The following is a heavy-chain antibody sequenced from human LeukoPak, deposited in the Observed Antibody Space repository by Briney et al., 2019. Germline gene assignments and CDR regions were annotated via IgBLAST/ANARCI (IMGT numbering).Heavy chain of an antibody. Sequence: GASVKVSCKASGYTFTSYGISWVRQAPGQGLEWMGWISAYNGNTNYAQKLQGRVTMTRDTSTSTVYMELSSLRSEDTAVYYCARDPGDSSGYYFDYWGQGTLVTVSS. CDR2: ISAYNGNT. J-gene: IGHJ4*02. CDR1: GYTFTSYG. V-gene: IGHV1-18*01. D-gene: IGHD3-22*01. CDR3: ARDPGDSSGYYFDY.